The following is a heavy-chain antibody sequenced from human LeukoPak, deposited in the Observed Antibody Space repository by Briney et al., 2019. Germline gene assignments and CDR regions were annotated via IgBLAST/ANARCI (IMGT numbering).Heavy chain of an antibody. V-gene: IGHV3-23*01. CDR1: GFTFSSYA. CDR3: AKAADIVVERAGVRYLDN. Sequence: GGSLRLSCAASGFTFSSYAMTWVRQAPGKGLEWVSAISGGGSGTYYADSVKGRFTISRVNSKNTLYLQVNSLRAEDTAVYYCAKAADIVVERAGVRYLDNWGQGTLVTVSS. CDR2: ISGGGSGT. J-gene: IGHJ4*02. D-gene: IGHD2-2*01.